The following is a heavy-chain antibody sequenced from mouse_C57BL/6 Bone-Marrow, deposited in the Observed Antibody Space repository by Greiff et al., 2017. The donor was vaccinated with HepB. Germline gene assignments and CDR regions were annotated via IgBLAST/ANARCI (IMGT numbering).Heavy chain of an antibody. CDR1: GYAFTNYL. V-gene: IGHV1-54*01. D-gene: IGHD1-1*01. Sequence: QVQLKESGAELVRPGTSVKVSCKASGYAFTNYLIEWVKQRPGQGLEWIGVINPGSGGTNYNEKFKGKATLTADKSSSTAYMQLSSLTSEDSAVYFCARDYYGSSYEFDYWGQGTTLTVSS. J-gene: IGHJ2*01. CDR3: ARDYYGSSYEFDY. CDR2: INPGSGGT.